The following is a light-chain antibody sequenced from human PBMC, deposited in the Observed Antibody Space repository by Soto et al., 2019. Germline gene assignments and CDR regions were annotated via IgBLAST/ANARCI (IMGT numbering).Light chain of an antibody. Sequence: EIALTQSPATLSLYSGERATLSCRASQNIDNKLVWYQQKPGQAPRLLIYSASSRATGIPDRFSGSGSGTDFTLTISRLEPEDFAVYYCQRYGGFGQGTKVDIK. V-gene: IGKV3-20*01. CDR1: QNIDNK. J-gene: IGKJ1*01. CDR2: SAS. CDR3: QRYGG.